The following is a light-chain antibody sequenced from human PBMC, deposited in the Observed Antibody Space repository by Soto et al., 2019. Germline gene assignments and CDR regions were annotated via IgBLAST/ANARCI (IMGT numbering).Light chain of an antibody. J-gene: IGKJ2*01. CDR1: QSISSW. CDR2: DAS. V-gene: IGKV1-5*01. CDR3: QQYNSYQYT. Sequence: DIQMTQSPSTLSASVGDRVTITCRASQSISSWLAWYQQKPGQAPKLLIYDASSLESGVPSSFSGSGSGTEFTLTISSLQADDFAAYYCQQYNSYQYTFGQGTKLEIK.